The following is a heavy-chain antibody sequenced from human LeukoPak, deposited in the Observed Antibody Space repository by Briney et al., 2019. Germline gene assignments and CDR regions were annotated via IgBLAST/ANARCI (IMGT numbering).Heavy chain of an antibody. Sequence: GGSLRLSCAASGFTFSSYWMSWVRQAPGKGLEWVANIKQDGSEKYYVDSVKGRFTISRDNAKNSLYLQMNSLRAEDTAVFYCARDGLWFGELLLFRGQGTLVTVSS. V-gene: IGHV3-7*01. CDR1: GFTFSSYW. CDR3: ARDGLWFGELLLF. J-gene: IGHJ4*02. D-gene: IGHD3-10*01. CDR2: IKQDGSEK.